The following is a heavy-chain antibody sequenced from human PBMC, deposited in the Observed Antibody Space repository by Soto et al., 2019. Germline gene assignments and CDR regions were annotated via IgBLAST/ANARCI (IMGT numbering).Heavy chain of an antibody. CDR1: GFTFSSYA. J-gene: IGHJ4*02. CDR2: ISGSGGGT. CDR3: GKDRGALRYFPIDY. V-gene: IGHV3-23*01. D-gene: IGHD3-9*01. Sequence: EVHLLESGGDLVQPGGSLRLSCAASGFTFSSYAMSWVRQAPGKGLDWVSGISGSGGGTNNADSVKGRFTISRDNSKNTLYLQMNSLRAEDTAVYYCGKDRGALRYFPIDYWGQGTLVTVSS.